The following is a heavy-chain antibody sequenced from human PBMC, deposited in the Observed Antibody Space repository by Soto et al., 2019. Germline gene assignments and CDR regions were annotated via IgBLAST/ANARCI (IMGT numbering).Heavy chain of an antibody. V-gene: IGHV3-21*01. CDR1: GFTFSSYS. CDR2: ISSSSSYI. D-gene: IGHD3-22*01. Sequence: ETLRLSCAASGFTFSSYSINWVRQAPGKGLEWVSSISSSSSYIYYADSVKGRFTISRDNAKNSLYLQMNSLRAEDTAVYYCARDGDTYYYDSSGQAIDYWGQGTLVTVSS. CDR3: ARDGDTYYYDSSGQAIDY. J-gene: IGHJ4*02.